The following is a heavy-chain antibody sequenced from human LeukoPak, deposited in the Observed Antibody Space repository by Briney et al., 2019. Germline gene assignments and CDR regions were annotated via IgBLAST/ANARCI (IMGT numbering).Heavy chain of an antibody. CDR1: GGSISSYY. V-gene: IGHV4-59*12. J-gene: IGHJ5*02. Sequence: SETLSLTCTVSGGSISSYYWSWIRQPPGKGLEWIGYIYYSGSTYYNPSLKSRVTISVDTSKNQFSLKLSSVTAADTAVYYCARESRAFYGDYDNWFDPWGQGTLVTVSS. CDR3: ARESRAFYGDYDNWFDP. CDR2: IYYSGST. D-gene: IGHD4-17*01.